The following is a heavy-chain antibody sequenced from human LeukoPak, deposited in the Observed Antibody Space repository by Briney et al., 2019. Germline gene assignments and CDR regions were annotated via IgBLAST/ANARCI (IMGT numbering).Heavy chain of an antibody. CDR2: IKQDRSEK. CDR1: GFTFSSYW. CDR3: ARETSVGTRGSLWGSYRLKWFDP. V-gene: IGHV3-7*01. Sequence: PGGSLRLSCAASGFTFSSYWMSWVRQAPGKGLDLVANIKQDRSEKYYVDSVKGRFTISRDNAKNSLYLQMNSLRAEDTAVYYCARETSVGTRGSLWGSYRLKWFDPWGQGTPVTVSS. J-gene: IGHJ5*02. D-gene: IGHD3-16*02.